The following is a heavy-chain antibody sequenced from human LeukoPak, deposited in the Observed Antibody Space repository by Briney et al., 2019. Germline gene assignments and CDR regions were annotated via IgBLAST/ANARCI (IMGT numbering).Heavy chain of an antibody. Sequence: SETLSLSCTVSGGSISSSGYYWGWNRQPPGKGLEWIASIYYSGSTLYIPSLKRLVTISVDTSKTHLSLKLSSLPAADTAVYYCARHEYSGSYYGLSWFDPWGQGTLVTVSS. CDR3: ARHEYSGSYYGLSWFDP. J-gene: IGHJ5*02. V-gene: IGHV4-39*01. CDR1: GGSISSSGYY. CDR2: IYYSGST. D-gene: IGHD1-26*01.